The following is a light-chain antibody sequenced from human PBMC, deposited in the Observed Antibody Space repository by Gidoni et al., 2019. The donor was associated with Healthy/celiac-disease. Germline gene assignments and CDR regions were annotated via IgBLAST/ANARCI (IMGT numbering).Light chain of an antibody. V-gene: IGLV2-11*01. Sequence: QHRSVSGSPGQSVTISCTGTSSDVGGYNYVSWYQQHPGKAPKLMLYDVSTRPSGVPDRFSGSTSGNTASLTISGLQAEAEADYYCCSYAGSYTLFGGGTKLTVL. CDR3: CSYAGSYTL. J-gene: IGLJ2*01. CDR1: SSDVGGYNY. CDR2: DVS.